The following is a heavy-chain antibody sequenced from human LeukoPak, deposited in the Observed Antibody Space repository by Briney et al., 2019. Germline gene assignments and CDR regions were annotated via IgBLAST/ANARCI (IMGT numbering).Heavy chain of an antibody. CDR2: ISDTGSDT. CDR3: AKRVPYSSSSVYVDA. D-gene: IGHD6-6*01. V-gene: IGHV3-23*01. CDR1: GFSFSTYG. J-gene: IGHJ4*02. Sequence: PGGSLRLSCAASGFSFSTYGMTWVRQAPGKGLEWVSSISDTGSDTYYADSVKGRFTISIDNSKNTLFLHMNSLRVEDTAIYYCAKRVPYSSSSVYVDAWGQGALVTVSS.